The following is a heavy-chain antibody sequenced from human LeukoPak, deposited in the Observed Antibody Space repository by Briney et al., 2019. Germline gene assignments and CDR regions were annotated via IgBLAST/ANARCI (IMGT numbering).Heavy chain of an antibody. J-gene: IGHJ4*02. CDR2: IYYSGST. V-gene: IGHV4-59*08. CDR3: ARGGYSGYDSDFDY. CDR1: GGSISSYY. Sequence: SETLSLTCTVSGGSISSYYWSWIRQPPGKRLEWIGYIYYSGSTNYNPSLKSRVTISVDTSKNQFSLKLSSVTAADTAVYYCARGGYSGYDSDFDYWGQGTLVTVSS. D-gene: IGHD5-12*01.